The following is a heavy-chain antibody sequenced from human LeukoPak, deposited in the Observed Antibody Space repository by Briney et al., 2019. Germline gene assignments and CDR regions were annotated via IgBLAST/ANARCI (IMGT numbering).Heavy chain of an antibody. D-gene: IGHD3-22*01. V-gene: IGHV3-20*04. CDR1: GFTFDDYG. CDR2: INWNGGST. Sequence: PGGSLRLSCAASGFTFDDYGMSWVRHAPGKGLEWVSGINWNGGSTGYADSVKGRFTISRDNAKNSLYLQMNSLRAEDTALYYCARLFSYDSSGYPNNWGQGTLVTVSS. CDR3: ARLFSYDSSGYPNN. J-gene: IGHJ4*02.